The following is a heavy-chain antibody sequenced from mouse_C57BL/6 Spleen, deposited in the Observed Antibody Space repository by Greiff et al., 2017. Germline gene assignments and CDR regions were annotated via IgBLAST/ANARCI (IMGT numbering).Heavy chain of an antibody. Sequence: QVTLKESGAELVKPGASVKISCKASGYAFSSYWMNWVKQRPGKGLEWIGQIYPGDGDTNYNGKFKGKATLTADKSSSTAYMQLSSLTSEDSAVYFCARAATVGWYFDVWGTGTTVTVSS. CDR1: GYAFSSYW. J-gene: IGHJ1*03. V-gene: IGHV1-80*01. CDR3: ARAATVGWYFDV. CDR2: IYPGDGDT. D-gene: IGHD1-1*01.